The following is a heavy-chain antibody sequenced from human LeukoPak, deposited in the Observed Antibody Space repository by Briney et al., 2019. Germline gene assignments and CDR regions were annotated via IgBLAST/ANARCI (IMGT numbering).Heavy chain of an antibody. CDR1: GFTFSSYS. Sequence: PGGSLRLSCAASGFTFSSYSTNWVRQAPGKGLEWVSSISSSSSYIYYADSVKGRFTISRDNAKNSLYLQMNSLRAEDTAVYYCARGLGYCSSTSCYPDAFDIWGQGTMVTVSS. V-gene: IGHV3-21*01. J-gene: IGHJ3*02. D-gene: IGHD2-2*01. CDR3: ARGLGYCSSTSCYPDAFDI. CDR2: ISSSSSYI.